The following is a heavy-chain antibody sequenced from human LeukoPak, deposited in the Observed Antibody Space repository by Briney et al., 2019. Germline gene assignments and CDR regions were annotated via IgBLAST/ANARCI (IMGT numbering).Heavy chain of an antibody. CDR2: INPSGGST. J-gene: IGHJ4*02. CDR3: ARDFREVSSGWSGNLDY. Sequence: GASVKVSCKASGYTFTSYYIHWVRQAPGQGLEWMGIINPSGGSTNYAQKFQGRITMTRDTSTSTVYMELSSLRSEDTAVYYCARDFREVSSGWSGNLDYWGQGTLVTVSS. CDR1: GYTFTSYY. D-gene: IGHD6-19*01. V-gene: IGHV1-46*01.